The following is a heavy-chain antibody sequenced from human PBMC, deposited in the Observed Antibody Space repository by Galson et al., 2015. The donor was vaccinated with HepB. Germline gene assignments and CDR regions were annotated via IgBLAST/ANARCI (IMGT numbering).Heavy chain of an antibody. CDR2: IYYSDTGTT. J-gene: IGHJ6*02. CDR3: GRQTHHQNPMDV. CDR1: GGSISDHY. Sequence: ETLSLTCTVSGGSISDHYWSWIRQSPGKGLEWIGYIYYSDTGTTNYNPSLRSRVTISFDTSNSQVSLELSSVTAADTAMYYCGRQTHHQNPMDVWGQGTTVTVS. D-gene: IGHD1-14*01. V-gene: IGHV4-59*08.